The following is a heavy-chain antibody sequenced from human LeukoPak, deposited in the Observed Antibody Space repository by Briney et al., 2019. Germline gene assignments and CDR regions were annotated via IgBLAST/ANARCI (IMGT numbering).Heavy chain of an antibody. Sequence: KPGASVKVSCKASGYTFTDYYMHWVRQAPGQGLEWMGWINPYSGATNYGQRFQGRVTMTRDTSISTAYMELSRLRSDDTAVYYCARDEAPYWGQGTLVTVSS. CDR3: ARDEAPY. J-gene: IGHJ4*02. CDR1: GYTFTDYY. CDR2: INPYSGAT. V-gene: IGHV1-2*02.